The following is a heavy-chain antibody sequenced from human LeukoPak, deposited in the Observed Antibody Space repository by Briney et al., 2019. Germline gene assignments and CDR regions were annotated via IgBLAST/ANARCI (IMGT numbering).Heavy chain of an antibody. CDR3: ARDYKYAFDN. D-gene: IGHD5-24*01. V-gene: IGHV3-48*01. Sequence: RGSLRLSCAASGFTFSDYSMNWVRQAPGKGLEWISYIGIDSGNTNYADSVKGRFTISGDKAKNSLYLQMNSLRVEDTAVYYCARDYKYAFDNWGQGTLVTVSS. J-gene: IGHJ4*02. CDR2: IGIDSGNT. CDR1: GFTFSDYS.